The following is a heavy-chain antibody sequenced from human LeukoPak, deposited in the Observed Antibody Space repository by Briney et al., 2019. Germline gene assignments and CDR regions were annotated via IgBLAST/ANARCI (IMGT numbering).Heavy chain of an antibody. CDR1: GYSITSGHY. CDR2: IYHSGST. J-gene: IGHJ4*02. V-gene: IGHV4-38-2*02. Sequence: PSETLSLTCTVSGYSITSGHYWGWIRQPPGKGLEWIGSIYHSGSTHYNPSLNSRVTMSVDTSKNQVSLKLSSVTAADTAVYYCATAPDYYDSSGYFFDYWGQGTLVTVSS. D-gene: IGHD3-22*01. CDR3: ATAPDYYDSSGYFFDY.